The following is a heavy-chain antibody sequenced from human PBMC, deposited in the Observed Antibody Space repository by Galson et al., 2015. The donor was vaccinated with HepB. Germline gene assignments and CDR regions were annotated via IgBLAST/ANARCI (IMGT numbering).Heavy chain of an antibody. D-gene: IGHD3-9*01. Sequence: SLRLSCAASGFTFSSYAMHWVRQAPGKGLEYVSAISSNGGRTYYADSVKGRFTISRDNSKNTLYLQMNSLRAEDTAVYYCVKPYYDIWSGYYCYFDYWGQGTLVTVSS. J-gene: IGHJ4*02. CDR3: VKPYYDIWSGYYCYFDY. V-gene: IGHV3-64D*06. CDR2: ISSNGGRT. CDR1: GFTFSSYA.